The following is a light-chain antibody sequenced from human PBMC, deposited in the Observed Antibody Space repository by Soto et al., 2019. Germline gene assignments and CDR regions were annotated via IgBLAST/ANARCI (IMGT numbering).Light chain of an antibody. J-gene: IGKJ1*01. V-gene: IGKV1-5*01. CDR3: QQYNSYSWT. CDR2: DAS. CDR1: QSVSGW. Sequence: DIQMTQSPATLSASVGDTVTVTSRASQSVSGWLAWYQQKPGEAPKLLIYDASSLESGVPSRFSGSGSGTEFTLTISSLQPDDFATYYCQQYNSYSWTFGQGTKV.